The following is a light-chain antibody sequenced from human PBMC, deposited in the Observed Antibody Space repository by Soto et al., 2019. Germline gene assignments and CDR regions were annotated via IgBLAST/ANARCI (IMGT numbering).Light chain of an antibody. CDR3: RQYGSSPSYT. V-gene: IGKV3-20*01. Sequence: EIVLTQSPGTLSLSPGERATLSCRASQSFSSSSYLAWYQQKPGQAPRLLIYGASSRATGIPDRFSGSGSATDFTLTISRLEPEDFAVYYCRQYGSSPSYTFGQGTKLEIK. CDR2: GAS. J-gene: IGKJ2*01. CDR1: QSFSSSSY.